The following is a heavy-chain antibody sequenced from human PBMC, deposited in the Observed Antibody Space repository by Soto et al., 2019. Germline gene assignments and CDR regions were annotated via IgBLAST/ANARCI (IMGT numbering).Heavy chain of an antibody. J-gene: IGHJ5*02. CDR2: IYYSGST. CDR3: ARTGAAAAVFDP. D-gene: IGHD6-13*01. Sequence: SETLSLTCTASGGSISSNSYYWGWIRQPPGKGLEWIGSIYYSGSTYYNPSLKSRVTISVDTSKNQFSLKLSSVTAADTAVYYCARTGAAAAVFDPWGQGTLVTASS. V-gene: IGHV4-39*01. CDR1: GGSISSNSYY.